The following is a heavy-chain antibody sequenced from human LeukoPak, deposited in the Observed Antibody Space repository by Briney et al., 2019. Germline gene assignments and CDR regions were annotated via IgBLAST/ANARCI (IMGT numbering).Heavy chain of an antibody. CDR3: AKGNSGSYSQDWFDP. J-gene: IGHJ5*02. D-gene: IGHD1-26*01. CDR1: GFTFDDYA. V-gene: IGHV3-9*03. Sequence: GGSLRLSCAASGFTFDDYAMHWVRQAPGKGLEWVSGISWNSGTIGYADSVKGRFTISRDNAKNSLYLQMNSLRADDMALYYCAKGNSGSYSQDWFDPWGQGTLVTVSA. CDR2: ISWNSGTI.